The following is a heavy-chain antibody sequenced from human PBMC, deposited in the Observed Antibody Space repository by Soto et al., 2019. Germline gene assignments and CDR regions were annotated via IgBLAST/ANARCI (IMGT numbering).Heavy chain of an antibody. V-gene: IGHV4-59*01. CDR2: IYYSGST. CDR1: GGSISSYY. D-gene: IGHD4-17*01. J-gene: IGHJ4*02. CDR3: ARDYGDYFDY. Sequence: SETLSLTCTVSGGSISSYYWSWIRQPPGKGLEWIGYIYYSGSTNYNPSLKSRVTISVDTSKNQFSLKLSSVTAADTAVYYCARDYGDYFDYWGQGSLVIGSS.